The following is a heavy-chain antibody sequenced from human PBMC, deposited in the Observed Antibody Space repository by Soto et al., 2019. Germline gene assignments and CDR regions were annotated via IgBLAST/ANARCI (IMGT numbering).Heavy chain of an antibody. Sequence: GGSLRLSCAASGFAFSSYAMTWVRQSPGKGLEWVSTIGGSGGRTFYADSVKGRFTISRDDSKNTLYLQMNSLRAEDTAVYYCAKAGIVGAPYFDYWGQGTLVTVSS. CDR3: AKAGIVGAPYFDY. CDR2: IGGSGGRT. D-gene: IGHD1-26*01. CDR1: GFAFSSYA. J-gene: IGHJ4*02. V-gene: IGHV3-23*01.